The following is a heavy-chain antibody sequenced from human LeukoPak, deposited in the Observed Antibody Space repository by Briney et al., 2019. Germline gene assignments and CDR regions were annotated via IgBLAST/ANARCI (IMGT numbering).Heavy chain of an antibody. Sequence: TGGSLRLSCAVSGFTLSSYAMHWVRQAQGKGLEWVAVISYDGSNKYYADSVKGRFTISRDNSKNTLYLQMNSLRAEDTAVYYCARPRGYSYSPIAYWGQGTLVTVSS. CDR1: GFTLSSYA. V-gene: IGHV3-30*04. CDR3: ARPRGYSYSPIAY. J-gene: IGHJ4*02. CDR2: ISYDGSNK. D-gene: IGHD5-18*01.